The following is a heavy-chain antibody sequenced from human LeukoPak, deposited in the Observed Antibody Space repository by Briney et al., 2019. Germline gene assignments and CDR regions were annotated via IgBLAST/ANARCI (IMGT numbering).Heavy chain of an antibody. Sequence: SETLSLTCAVYGGSFSGYYWSWIRQPPGKGLEWIGEINHSGSTNYNPSLKSQVTISVDTSKNQFSLKLSSVTAADTAVYYCVRDRSETFSIDYWGQGTLVTVSS. V-gene: IGHV4-34*01. CDR1: GGSFSGYY. D-gene: IGHD1-26*01. CDR3: VRDRSETFSIDY. J-gene: IGHJ4*02. CDR2: INHSGST.